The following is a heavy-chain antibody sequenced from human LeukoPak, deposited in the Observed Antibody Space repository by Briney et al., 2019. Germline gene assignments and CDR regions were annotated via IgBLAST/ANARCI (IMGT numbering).Heavy chain of an antibody. CDR2: IYYSGST. Sequence: SETLSLTCTVSGGSISSYYWSWIRQPPGKGLEWIGYIYYSGSTNYNPSLKSRVTISVDTSKNHFSLKLSSVTAAETAVYYCAREYGSGSSWGQGTLVTVSS. V-gene: IGHV4-59*01. CDR1: GGSISSYY. CDR3: AREYGSGSS. J-gene: IGHJ5*02. D-gene: IGHD3-10*01.